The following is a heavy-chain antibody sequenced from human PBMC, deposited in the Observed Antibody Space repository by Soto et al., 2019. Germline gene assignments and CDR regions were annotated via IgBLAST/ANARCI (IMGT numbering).Heavy chain of an antibody. D-gene: IGHD1-26*01. CDR2: INHSGST. CDR1: GGTFSGYC. V-gene: IGHV4-34*01. CDR3: ARVRGSYYDFDY. Sequence: PSETLSLTCAVYGGTFSGYCWSWIRQPPGKGLEWIGEINHSGSTNYNPSLKSRVTISVDTSKNQFSLKLSSVTAADTAVYYCARVRGSYYDFDYWGQGTLVTVSS. J-gene: IGHJ4*02.